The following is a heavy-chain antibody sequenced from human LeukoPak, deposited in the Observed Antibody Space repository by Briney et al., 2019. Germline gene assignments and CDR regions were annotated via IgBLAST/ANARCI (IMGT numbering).Heavy chain of an antibody. CDR3: ARDDYYFDSHGGGTREFDT. D-gene: IGHD3-9*01. CDR1: GFTFDDYA. Sequence: GGSLRLSCAASGFTFDDYAMHWVRQAPGKGLEWVSFIGRGGDTIYYADSVKGRLTISRDNAKSSLYLQMNSLRTEDTALYYCARDDYYFDSHGGGTREFDTWGQGTMVIVSS. CDR2: IGRGGDTI. J-gene: IGHJ3*02. V-gene: IGHV3-48*03.